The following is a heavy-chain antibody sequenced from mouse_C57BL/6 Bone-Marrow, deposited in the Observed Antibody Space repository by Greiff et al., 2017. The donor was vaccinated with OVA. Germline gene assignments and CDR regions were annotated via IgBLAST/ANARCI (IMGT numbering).Heavy chain of an antibody. CDR2: INPSSGYT. D-gene: IGHD2-1*01. CDR3: AREVYGNVYYAMDN. J-gene: IGHJ4*01. CDR1: GYTFTSYW. V-gene: IGHV1-7*01. Sequence: VQLQQSGAELAKPGASVKLSCKASGYTFTSYWMHWVKQRPGQGLEWIGNINPSSGYTKYNQKFKDKATLTVDKSSSTAYMQLSSLTYEDSAVYYCAREVYGNVYYAMDNWGQGTSVTVSA.